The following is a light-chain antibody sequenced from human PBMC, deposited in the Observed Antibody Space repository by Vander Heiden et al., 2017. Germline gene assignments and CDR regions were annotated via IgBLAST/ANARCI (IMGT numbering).Light chain of an antibody. V-gene: IGKV3-15*01. J-gene: IGKJ2*01. CDR3: QQDKNWLLFT. CDR1: QSVSSN. CDR2: GAS. Sequence: DIVMTHSPATLSVSPGERATLSCRASQSVSSNLAWYQQKPGQAPRLLIYGASTRATGIPARFSGSGSGTEFTLTISSLQSEDFAVYYCQQDKNWLLFTFGQGTKVDIK.